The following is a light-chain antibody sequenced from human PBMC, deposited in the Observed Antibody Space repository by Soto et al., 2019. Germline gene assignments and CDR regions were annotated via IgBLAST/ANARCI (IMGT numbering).Light chain of an antibody. CDR3: HQRQSWPRT. J-gene: IGKJ1*01. V-gene: IGKV3-11*01. CDR2: ESA. Sequence: PWERATLSCRASQSIGSYLNWFLQKPGQAPRLLIYESANRAAGIPARFSASGSGTDFTLTISDVQPEDFALYYCHQRQSWPRTFGQGTKVDIK. CDR1: QSIGSY.